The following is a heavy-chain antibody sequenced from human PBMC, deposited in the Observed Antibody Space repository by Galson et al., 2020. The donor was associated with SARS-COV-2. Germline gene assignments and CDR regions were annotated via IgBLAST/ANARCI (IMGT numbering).Heavy chain of an antibody. D-gene: IGHD3-16*01. Sequence: ASVKVSCTASGYPFNRYGISWVRQAPGQGLEWIGWISGSNGNTNYVQKLQGRVTMTTDTSTGKAFMELRSLRFDDTAVYYCARSGRGTYRYFDLWGRGTLVTVSS. CDR2: ISGSNGNT. CDR1: GYPFNRYG. V-gene: IGHV1-18*01. J-gene: IGHJ2*01. CDR3: ARSGRGTYRYFDL.